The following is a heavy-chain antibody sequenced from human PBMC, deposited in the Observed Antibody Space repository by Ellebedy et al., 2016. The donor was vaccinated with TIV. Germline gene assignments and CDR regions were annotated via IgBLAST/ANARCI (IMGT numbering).Heavy chain of an antibody. D-gene: IGHD3-22*01. CDR2: IYLGDSDT. CDR1: GYSFTSYW. V-gene: IGHV5-51*01. Sequence: GESLKISCKGSGYSFTSYWIGWVRQMPGKGLEWMVIIYLGDSDTRYSPSFQCQVTNSADKSISTAYLQWSSLRASATAIYYCARRYYVSSGYRFDYWGKGTLVTVSS. CDR3: ARRYYVSSGYRFDY. J-gene: IGHJ4*02.